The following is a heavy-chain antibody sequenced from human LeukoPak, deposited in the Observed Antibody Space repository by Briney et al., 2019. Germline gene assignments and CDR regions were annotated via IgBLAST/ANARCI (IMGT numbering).Heavy chain of an antibody. D-gene: IGHD3-22*01. V-gene: IGHV3-21*01. CDR1: GLTFDDYA. CDR3: ARGGSSGPYYFDY. J-gene: IGHJ4*02. Sequence: PGGSLRLSCAASGLTFDDYAMNWVRQAPGKGLEWVSSISSGSTYISYADSLKGRFTISRDNAKNSLYLQMNSLRAEDTAVYYCARGGSSGPYYFDYWGQGTLVTVSS. CDR2: ISSGSTYI.